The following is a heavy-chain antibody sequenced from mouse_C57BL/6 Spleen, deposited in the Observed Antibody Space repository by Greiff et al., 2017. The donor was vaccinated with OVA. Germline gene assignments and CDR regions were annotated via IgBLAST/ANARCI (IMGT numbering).Heavy chain of an antibody. Sequence: EVKLQESGPVLVKPGASVKMSCKASGYTFTDYYMNWVKQSHGKSLEWIGVINPYNGGTSYNQKFKGKATLTVDKSSSTAYMELNSLTSEDSAVYYCARDGYGNYEGAMDYWGQGTSVTVSS. J-gene: IGHJ4*01. CDR2: INPYNGGT. V-gene: IGHV1-19*01. CDR1: GYTFTDYY. CDR3: ARDGYGNYEGAMDY. D-gene: IGHD2-10*02.